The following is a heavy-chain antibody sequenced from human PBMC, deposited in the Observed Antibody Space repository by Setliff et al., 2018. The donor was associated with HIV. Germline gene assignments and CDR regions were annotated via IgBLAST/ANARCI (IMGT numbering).Heavy chain of an antibody. D-gene: IGHD2-21*02. J-gene: IGHJ4*02. Sequence: SETLSLTCSVSGGSVNSYHWSWIRQPPGKGLEWIGYIYKSGTTNYSPSLKSRVTISAGPSKNQFSLKLTSVTAADTAVYYCGRLSETAMASFDSWSQGILVTVSS. CDR3: GRLSETAMASFDS. V-gene: IGHV4-59*08. CDR2: IYKSGTT. CDR1: GGSVNSYH.